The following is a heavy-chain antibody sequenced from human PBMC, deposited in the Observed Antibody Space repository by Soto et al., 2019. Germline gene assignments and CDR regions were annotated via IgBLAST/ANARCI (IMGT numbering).Heavy chain of an antibody. CDR2: IIPILGIA. CDR1: GGTFSSYT. Sequence: QVQLVQSGAEVKKPGSSVKVSCKASGGTFSSYTISWVRQAPGQGLEWMGRIIPILGIANYAQKFQGRVTITADKXXSXAXXELSSRRSEDTAVYYCAREGYCSGGSCYSYYGMDVWGQGTTVTVSS. CDR3: AREGYCSGGSCYSYYGMDV. D-gene: IGHD2-15*01. V-gene: IGHV1-69*08. J-gene: IGHJ6*02.